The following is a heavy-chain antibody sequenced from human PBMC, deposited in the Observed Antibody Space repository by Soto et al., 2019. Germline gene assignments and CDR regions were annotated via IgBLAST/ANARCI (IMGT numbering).Heavy chain of an antibody. CDR1: GYTFASYA. CDR2: INAGNGNT. V-gene: IGHV1-3*01. CDR3: ASSSGSYYKRSFDP. Sequence: GASVKVSCKASGYTFASYARQWVRQAPGQRLEWMGWINAGNGNTKYSQKFQGRVTITRDTSASTAYMELSSLRSEDTAVYYCASSSGSYYKRSFDPWGQGTLVTVSS. J-gene: IGHJ5*02. D-gene: IGHD3-10*01.